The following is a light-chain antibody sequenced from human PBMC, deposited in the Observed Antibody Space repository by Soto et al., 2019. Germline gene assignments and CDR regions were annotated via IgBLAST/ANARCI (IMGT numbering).Light chain of an antibody. CDR1: DGPVTSYHY. CDR2: DTT. Sequence: QTVVTQEPSLTVSPEGTVTLTCGSSDGPVTSYHYPYWYQQRPGQVPRTLIYDTTNRQSWAPARFSGSLVGVKAALTLSGAQPEDEADYYCLLTYSGGRVFGGGTKLTVL. CDR3: LLTYSGGRV. V-gene: IGLV7-46*01. J-gene: IGLJ2*01.